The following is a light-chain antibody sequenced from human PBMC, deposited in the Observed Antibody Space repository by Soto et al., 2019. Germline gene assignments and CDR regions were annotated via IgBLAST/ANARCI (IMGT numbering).Light chain of an antibody. J-gene: IGKJ3*01. CDR1: QSVNSDY. CDR2: GAS. CDR3: YHYAYSQFA. V-gene: IGKV3-20*01. Sequence: EIVLTQSPGTLSSSPGERATLSCRATQSVNSDYLAWYQQRPGQAPRLLMHGASSRATGIPDRFSGSGSGADFTLTISRLEPEDFAVYYCYHYAYSQFAFGPGTKVDIK.